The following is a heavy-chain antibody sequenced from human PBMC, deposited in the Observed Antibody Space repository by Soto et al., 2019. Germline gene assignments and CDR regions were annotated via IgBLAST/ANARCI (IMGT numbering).Heavy chain of an antibody. V-gene: IGHV3-33*01. D-gene: IGHD1-26*01. CDR2: IWYDGSNK. Sequence: PGGSLRLSCAASGFTFSSYGMHWVRQAPGKGLEWVAVIWYDGSNKYYADSVKGRFTISRDNSKNTLYLQMNSLRAEDTAVYYCARVTNIVGATAAFDIWGQGTMVTV. J-gene: IGHJ3*02. CDR3: ARVTNIVGATAAFDI. CDR1: GFTFSSYG.